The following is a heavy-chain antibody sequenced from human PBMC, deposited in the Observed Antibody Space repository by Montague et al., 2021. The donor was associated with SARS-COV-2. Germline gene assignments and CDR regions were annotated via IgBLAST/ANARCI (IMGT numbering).Heavy chain of an antibody. CDR2: IYYIGTT. D-gene: IGHD1-1*01. CDR1: GGSISSRSHY. Sequence: SETLSLTCSVSGGSISSRSHYWGWIRQPPGKGLECVGSIYYIGTTFYNPSLKSRLAISIDTSKDQFSLKVTSVTAADTGVYYCARGATTGPGIWFDPWGQGPRFPVPS. V-gene: IGHV4-39*01. J-gene: IGHJ5*02. CDR3: ARGATTGPGIWFDP.